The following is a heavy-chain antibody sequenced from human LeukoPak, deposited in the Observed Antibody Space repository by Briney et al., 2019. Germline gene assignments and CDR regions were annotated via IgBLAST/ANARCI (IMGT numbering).Heavy chain of an antibody. D-gene: IGHD4-17*01. Sequence: GGSLRLSCAASGFTFSSYTMYWVRQAPGKGLEWVSSISTSSSYIYYADSVKGRFTISRGNAKNSLYLQMNNLRAEDTAVYYCARDGIYGDYDYWGQGTLVTVSS. CDR2: ISTSSSYI. V-gene: IGHV3-21*01. J-gene: IGHJ4*02. CDR1: GFTFSSYT. CDR3: ARDGIYGDYDY.